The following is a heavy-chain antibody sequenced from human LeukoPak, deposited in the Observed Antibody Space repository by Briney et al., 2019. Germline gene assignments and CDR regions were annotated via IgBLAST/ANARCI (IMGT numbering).Heavy chain of an antibody. D-gene: IGHD2-15*01. CDR2: INHSGST. J-gene: IGHJ6*03. Sequence: SETLSLACAVYGGSFSGYYWSWIRQPPGKGLEWIGEINHSGSTNYNPSLKSRVTISVDTSKNQFSLKLSSVTAADTAVYYCARGRYCSGGSCYRWDYYYYYYMDVWGKGTTVTVSS. V-gene: IGHV4-34*01. CDR1: GGSFSGYY. CDR3: ARGRYCSGGSCYRWDYYYYYYMDV.